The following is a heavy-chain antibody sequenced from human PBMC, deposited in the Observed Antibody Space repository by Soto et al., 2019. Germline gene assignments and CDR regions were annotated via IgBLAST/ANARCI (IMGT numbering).Heavy chain of an antibody. Sequence: PGGSLRLSCAASGVTFSSYGMHGFRQAPGNGLDGVAVVSYDGSNKYHVDSVKGPFTISRDNSKNTLYLQMNSLRAEDTAVYYCAKDGLRFLEWLSYFDYWGQGTLVTVSS. CDR1: GVTFSSYG. CDR3: AKDGLRFLEWLSYFDY. CDR2: VSYDGSNK. V-gene: IGHV3-30*18. D-gene: IGHD3-3*01. J-gene: IGHJ4*02.